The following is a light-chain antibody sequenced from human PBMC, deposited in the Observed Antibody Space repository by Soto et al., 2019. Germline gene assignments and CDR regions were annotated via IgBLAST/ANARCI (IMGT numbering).Light chain of an antibody. CDR2: GTT. CDR1: SSNIGAGYD. Sequence: QSVLTQPPSVSGAPGQRVTISCTGSSSNIGAGYDVHWYQQLPGTAPKLIIYGTTNRPSGVPGRFSGSKSGTSASLAITGLQAEDEADYYCQSYDGTLSGSYVFGIGTKVTVL. CDR3: QSYDGTLSGSYV. J-gene: IGLJ1*01. V-gene: IGLV1-40*01.